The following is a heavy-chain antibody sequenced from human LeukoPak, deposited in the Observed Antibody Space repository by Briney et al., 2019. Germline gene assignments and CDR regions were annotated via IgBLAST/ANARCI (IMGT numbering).Heavy chain of an antibody. D-gene: IGHD3-22*01. J-gene: IGHJ4*02. CDR1: GFTFSNYA. Sequence: GGSLRLSCAASGFTFSNYAMSWVRQAPGKGLAWVSSFSGSGGSTYYADSVKGRFTISRDNAKNSLSLQVNSLSAEDTAVYYCARSRSGYYEDYWGRGTLVTVSS. CDR2: FSGSGGST. V-gene: IGHV3-23*01. CDR3: ARSRSGYYEDY.